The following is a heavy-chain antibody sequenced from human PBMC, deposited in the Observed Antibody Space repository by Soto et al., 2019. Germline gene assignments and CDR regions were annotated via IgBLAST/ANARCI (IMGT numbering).Heavy chain of an antibody. V-gene: IGHV3-23*01. D-gene: IGHD6-19*01. CDR1: GFTFSNSA. CDR2: ISGSGGGT. Sequence: GGSLRRSCGASGFTFSNSAISWLRQAPGEGLEWVSTISGSGGGTYFAGSVKGRFTISRDNSKNTLYLQMDSLRAEDTAVYYCAKEPGYSSGWYFDYWGQGTPVTVSS. CDR3: AKEPGYSSGWYFDY. J-gene: IGHJ4*02.